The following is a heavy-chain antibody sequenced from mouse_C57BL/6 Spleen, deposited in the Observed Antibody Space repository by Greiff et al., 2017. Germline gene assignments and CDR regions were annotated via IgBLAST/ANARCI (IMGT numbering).Heavy chain of an antibody. J-gene: IGHJ4*01. Sequence: VQLQQPGAELVKPGASVKLSCKASGYTFTSYWMHWVKQRPGRGLEWIGRIDPGDGDTNYNGKFKGKATLTADKSSSTAYMQLSSLTSEDSAVYFCAATVVATDAMDYWGQGTSVTVSS. CDR1: GYTFTSYW. CDR3: AATVVATDAMDY. D-gene: IGHD1-1*01. V-gene: IGHV1-62-3*01. CDR2: IDPGDGDT.